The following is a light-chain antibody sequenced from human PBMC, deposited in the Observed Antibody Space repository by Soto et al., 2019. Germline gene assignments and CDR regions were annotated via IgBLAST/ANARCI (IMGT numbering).Light chain of an antibody. CDR3: QQYNNWPRT. Sequence: EIVLTQSPGTLSLSPGERATLSCRASQSVSSNYLAWYQQKPGRAPRVLIYGASSRAPGIPDRFSGSGSGTDFTLTISRLEPEDFAVYYCQQYNNWPRTFGQGTKVEIK. CDR2: GAS. V-gene: IGKV3-20*01. CDR1: QSVSSNY. J-gene: IGKJ1*01.